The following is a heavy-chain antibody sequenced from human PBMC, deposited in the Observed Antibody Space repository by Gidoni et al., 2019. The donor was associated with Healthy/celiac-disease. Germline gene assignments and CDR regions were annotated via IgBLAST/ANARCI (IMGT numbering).Heavy chain of an antibody. J-gene: IGHJ4*02. D-gene: IGHD2-15*01. Sequence: EVQLLESGGGLVQPGGSLRLSCAASGFPFSSYAMSWVRPAPGKGLEWVSAISGSGGSTYYADSVKGRFTISRDNSKNTLYLQMNSLRAEDTAVYYCASRQDVVVAATFDYWGQGTLVTVSS. CDR1: GFPFSSYA. V-gene: IGHV3-23*01. CDR2: ISGSGGST. CDR3: ASRQDVVVAATFDY.